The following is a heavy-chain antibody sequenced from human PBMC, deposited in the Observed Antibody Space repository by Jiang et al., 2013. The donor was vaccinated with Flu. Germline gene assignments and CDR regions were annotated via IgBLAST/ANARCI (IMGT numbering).Heavy chain of an antibody. CDR3: ATLRGSTYDTYLMDS. Sequence: GVVQPGGSLRLSCAASGFSFSYYGMYWVRQAPGKGLEWVASIWHDGSNRHYAESVKGRFTIFRDNSKNTLYVQMNNLRGEDTAVYYCATLRGSTYDTYLMDSWGQG. V-gene: IGHV3-30*02. CDR2: IWHDGSNR. CDR1: GFSFSYYG. D-gene: IGHD3-16*01. J-gene: IGHJ4*02.